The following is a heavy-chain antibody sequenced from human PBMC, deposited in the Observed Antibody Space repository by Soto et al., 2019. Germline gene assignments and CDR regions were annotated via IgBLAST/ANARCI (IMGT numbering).Heavy chain of an antibody. J-gene: IGHJ6*02. V-gene: IGHV1-18*01. CDR2: INVYNGNT. CDR1: GYTFTSYG. CDR3: ARDRGITGTWDYYYGMDV. Sequence: XSVKVSFNASGYTFTSYGISLVRHSPGQGLEWMGWINVYNGNTNYAQKFQGRVTITADESTSTAYMELSSLRSEDTDVYYCARDRGITGTWDYYYGMDVWGQGTTVTVSS. D-gene: IGHD1-20*01.